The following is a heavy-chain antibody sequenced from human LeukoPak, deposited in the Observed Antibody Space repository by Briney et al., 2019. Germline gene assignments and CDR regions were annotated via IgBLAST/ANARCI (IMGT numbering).Heavy chain of an antibody. CDR1: GFTFSSYA. J-gene: IGHJ4*02. Sequence: PGRSLRLSCAASGFTFSSYAMHWVRQAPGKGLEWVAVISYDGSNKYYADSVKGRFTISRDNSKNTLYLQMNSLRAEDTAVYYCARDRYDFWSGFDYWGQGTLVTVSS. CDR3: ARDRYDFWSGFDY. D-gene: IGHD3-3*01. CDR2: ISYDGSNK. V-gene: IGHV3-30-3*01.